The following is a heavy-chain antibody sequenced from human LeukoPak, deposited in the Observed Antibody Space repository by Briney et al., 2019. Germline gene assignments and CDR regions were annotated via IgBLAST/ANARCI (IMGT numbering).Heavy chain of an antibody. CDR2: ISGSGYS. D-gene: IGHD3-16*02. V-gene: IGHV3-23*01. Sequence: GGSLRLSCAASGFTFSSYAMSWVRQAPGKGLEWVSGISGSGYSYYADSVQGRFTISGDNSKKTLNLQMNNLRAEDTAVYYCAKGTASVSDYDYVWGTYRRGYPSSGYSDYWGQGTLVTVSS. J-gene: IGHJ4*02. CDR3: AKGTASVSDYDYVWGTYRRGYPSSGYSDY. CDR1: GFTFSSYA.